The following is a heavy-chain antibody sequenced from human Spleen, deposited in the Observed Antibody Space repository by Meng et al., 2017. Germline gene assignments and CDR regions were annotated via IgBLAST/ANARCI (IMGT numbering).Heavy chain of an antibody. CDR2: IYWDDDM. J-gene: IGHJ4*02. Sequence: SGPTLVKPTQTLTLTCTFSGFSLSTSGVGVGWIRQPPGKALEWLALIYWDDDMRYSPSPKSRLTITKDTTKNQVVLTMTNIDPVDTATYYCAHSVAMVRGVIAFDYWGQGTLVTVSS. V-gene: IGHV2-5*02. CDR3: AHSVAMVRGVIAFDY. CDR1: GFSLSTSGVG. D-gene: IGHD3-10*01.